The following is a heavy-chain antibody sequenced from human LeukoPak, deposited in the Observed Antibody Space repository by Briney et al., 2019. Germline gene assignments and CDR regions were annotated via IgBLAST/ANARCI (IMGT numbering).Heavy chain of an antibody. CDR1: GYIFISYY. CDR3: ARCLRGGDFVAQDAFDI. V-gene: IGHV1-46*01. D-gene: IGHD2-21*02. Sequence: ASVKVSCKASGYIFISYYMHWVRQAPGQGLEWMGIINPSGGSTSYAQNFQGRVTMTRDTSTSTVYMELSSLRSEDTAVYYCARCLRGGDFVAQDAFDIWGQGTMVTVSS. CDR2: INPSGGST. J-gene: IGHJ3*02.